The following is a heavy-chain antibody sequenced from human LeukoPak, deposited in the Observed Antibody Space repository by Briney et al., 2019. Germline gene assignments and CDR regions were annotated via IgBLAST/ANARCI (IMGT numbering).Heavy chain of an antibody. CDR1: GYTLTELS. V-gene: IGHV1-24*01. D-gene: IGHD6-13*01. CDR2: FDPEDGET. J-gene: IGHJ6*03. Sequence: ASVKVSCKVSGYTLTELSMHWVRQAPGKGLEWMGGFDPEDGETIYAQKFQGRVTMTEDTSTDTAYMELSSLRSEDTAVYYCATDGRTAAGNRAGYYYYYYMDVWGKGTTVTISS. CDR3: ATDGRTAAGNRAGYYYYYYMDV.